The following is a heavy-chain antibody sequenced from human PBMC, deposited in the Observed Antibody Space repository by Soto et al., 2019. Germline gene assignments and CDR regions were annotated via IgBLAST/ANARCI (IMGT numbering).Heavy chain of an antibody. CDR1: GYTFTSYD. D-gene: IGHD6-19*01. J-gene: IGHJ4*02. Sequence: ASVKVSCKASGYTFTSYDINWVRQATGQGLEWMGWMNPNSGNTGYAQKFQGRVTMTRNTSISTAYMELSSLRSEDTAVYYCARAYRAVAGTSPNYYFDYWGQGTLVTVSS. V-gene: IGHV1-8*01. CDR3: ARAYRAVAGTSPNYYFDY. CDR2: MNPNSGNT.